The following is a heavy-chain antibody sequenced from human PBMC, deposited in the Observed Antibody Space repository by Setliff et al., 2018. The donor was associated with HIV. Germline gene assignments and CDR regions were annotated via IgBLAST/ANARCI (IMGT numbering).Heavy chain of an antibody. CDR1: GGSFSVYY. CDR2: INHSGST. J-gene: IGHJ6*03. CDR3: MGSGGRSSYMDV. D-gene: IGHD3-16*01. V-gene: IGHV4-34*01. Sequence: PSETLSLTCAVYGGSFSVYYWSWIRQAPGKGLEWIGEINHSGSTNYNPSLKSRVTMSVDTSKNQFSLKLISVTAADTAVYYCMGSGGRSSYMDVWGRGSTVTVSS.